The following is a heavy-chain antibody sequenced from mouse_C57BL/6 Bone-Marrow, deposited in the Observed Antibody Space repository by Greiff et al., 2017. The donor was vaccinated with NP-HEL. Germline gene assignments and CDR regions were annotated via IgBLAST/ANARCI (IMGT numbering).Heavy chain of an antibody. D-gene: IGHD1-1*01. CDR3: ARRGFYYYGSRIPWFAY. J-gene: IGHJ3*01. Sequence: EVMLVESGGGLVQPGGSLKLSCAASGFTFSDYYMYWVRQTPEKRLEWVAYISNGGGSTYYPDTVKGRFTISRDNAKNTLYLQMSRLKSEDTAMYYCARRGFYYYGSRIPWFAYWGQGTLVTVSA. CDR1: GFTFSDYY. V-gene: IGHV5-12*01. CDR2: ISNGGGST.